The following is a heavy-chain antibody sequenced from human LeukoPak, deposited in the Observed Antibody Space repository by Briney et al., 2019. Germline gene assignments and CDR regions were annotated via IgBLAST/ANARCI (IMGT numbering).Heavy chain of an antibody. CDR3: AREGVVPAAYFDY. Sequence: GGSLRLSCAASGFTFSSYSMNWVRQAPGKGLEWVSYISSSSSTIYYADSVKGRFTISRDNAKNSLYLQMNSLRAKDTAVYYCAREGVVPAAYFDYWGQGTLVTVSS. D-gene: IGHD2-2*01. V-gene: IGHV3-48*04. CDR1: GFTFSSYS. J-gene: IGHJ4*02. CDR2: ISSSSSTI.